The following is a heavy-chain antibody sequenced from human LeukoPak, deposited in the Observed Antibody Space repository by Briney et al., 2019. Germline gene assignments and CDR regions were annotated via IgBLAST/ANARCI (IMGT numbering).Heavy chain of an antibody. CDR1: GFTFSRHW. D-gene: IGHD3-3*01. CDR3: ARDVLGRSGEQLDY. Sequence: GGSLRLSCAASGFTFSRHWMTWVRQAPGKGLEWVANIKEDGSLKYYVDSVKGRFTISRDNAKNSLYLQMSSLRVEDTAVYYCARDVLGRSGEQLDYWGQGTLVTVSS. CDR2: IKEDGSLK. J-gene: IGHJ4*02. V-gene: IGHV3-7*03.